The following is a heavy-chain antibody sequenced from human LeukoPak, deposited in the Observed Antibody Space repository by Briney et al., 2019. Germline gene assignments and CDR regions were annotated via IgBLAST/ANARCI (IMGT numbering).Heavy chain of an antibody. V-gene: IGHV3-33*01. Sequence: GGSLRLSCAASGXXFXXXGXXXXXXAXGXGLXXVXXIWNDGXNKYYVDSVKGRFTISRDNSKNTLYLQMNSLRTEDTAVYYCARDYCSSTSCLFDYWGQGTLVTVSS. D-gene: IGHD2-2*01. CDR3: ARDYCSSTSCLFDY. CDR1: GXXFXXXG. J-gene: IGHJ4*02. CDR2: IWNDGXNK.